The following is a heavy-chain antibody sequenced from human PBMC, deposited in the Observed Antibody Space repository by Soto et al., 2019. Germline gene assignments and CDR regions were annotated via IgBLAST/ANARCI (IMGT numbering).Heavy chain of an antibody. CDR1: GFTFSSYG. CDR3: AKPPGFGSSWSDWYFDL. D-gene: IGHD6-13*01. Sequence: QVQLVESGGGAVQPGRSLRLSCAASGFTFSSYGMHWVRQAPGKGLECVAVISYDGSNKYYADSVKGRFTISRDNSKNTLYLQMNSLRAEDTAVYYCAKPPGFGSSWSDWYFDLWGRGTLVTVSS. CDR2: ISYDGSNK. J-gene: IGHJ2*01. V-gene: IGHV3-30*18.